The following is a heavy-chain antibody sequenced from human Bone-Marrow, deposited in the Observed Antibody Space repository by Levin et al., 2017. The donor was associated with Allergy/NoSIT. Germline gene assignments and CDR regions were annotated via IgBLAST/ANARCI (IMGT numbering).Heavy chain of an antibody. V-gene: IGHV6-1*01. CDR2: TYYRSQWYN. Sequence: SQTLSLTCVISGDSVSSEITSWNWIRQSPVRGLEWLGRTYYRSQWYNDYAQSVTGRITFTGDISKNQFSLHLNSVIPEDTAVYYCARFSDTAVWALDFWGQGTVVTVSS. J-gene: IGHJ3*01. CDR1: GDSVSSEITS. CDR3: ARFSDTAVWALDF. D-gene: IGHD3-16*01.